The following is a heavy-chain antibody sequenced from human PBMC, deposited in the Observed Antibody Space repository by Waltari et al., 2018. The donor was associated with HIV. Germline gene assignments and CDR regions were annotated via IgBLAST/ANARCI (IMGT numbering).Heavy chain of an antibody. D-gene: IGHD6-19*01. V-gene: IGHV3-33*01. CDR2: IWHDGSKK. Sequence: QVQLVESGGGVVRPGRSLRLYCAASGFGVGRYGLHWVRQAPGKGLEWVAVIWHDGSKKYYAGSVKGRFTVSRDTSKNTLYLEMNRLRAEDTAVYHCARDPGTLLIAVAGAFDYWGPGIPVTVSS. CDR3: ARDPGTLLIAVAGAFDY. J-gene: IGHJ4*02. CDR1: GFGVGRYG.